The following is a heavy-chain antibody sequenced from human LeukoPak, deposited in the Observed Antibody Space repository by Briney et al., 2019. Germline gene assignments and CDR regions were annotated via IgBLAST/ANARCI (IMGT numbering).Heavy chain of an antibody. J-gene: IGHJ6*03. CDR3: ARAAMVRGGYYYYYYMDV. Sequence: SAKVSCKASGGTFSSYAISWVRQAPGQGLEWMGGIIPIFGTANYAQKFQGRVTITTDESTSTAYMELSSLRSEDTAVYYCARAAMVRGGYYYYYYMDVWGKGTTVTVSS. CDR2: IIPIFGTA. CDR1: GGTFSSYA. D-gene: IGHD3-10*01. V-gene: IGHV1-69*05.